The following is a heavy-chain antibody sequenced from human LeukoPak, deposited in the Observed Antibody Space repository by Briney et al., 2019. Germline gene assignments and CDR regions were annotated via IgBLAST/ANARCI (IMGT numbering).Heavy chain of an antibody. Sequence: ASVKVSCKVSGYTFTDYYMHWAQQAPGKGLEWMGLVDPEDGETIYAEKFQGRVTITADTSTDTAYMELSSLRSEDTAVYYCARDLYRGSYSKFDNWGQETLVTVSS. CDR3: ARDLYRGSYSKFDN. J-gene: IGHJ4*02. CDR2: VDPEDGET. CDR1: GYTFTDYY. V-gene: IGHV1-69-2*01. D-gene: IGHD1-26*01.